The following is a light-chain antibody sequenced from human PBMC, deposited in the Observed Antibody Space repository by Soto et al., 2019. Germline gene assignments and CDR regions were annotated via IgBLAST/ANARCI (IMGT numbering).Light chain of an antibody. Sequence: EVVLTQSPVTLSVSPGETATLSCRASESISSNLAWYQQKPGQAPRLLVYGVSTRATGIPARFSGSVSGTEFTLTISSLQSEDFAIYYCQQYSKWPRTFGQGTKV. V-gene: IGKV3-15*01. J-gene: IGKJ1*01. CDR1: ESISSN. CDR3: QQYSKWPRT. CDR2: GVS.